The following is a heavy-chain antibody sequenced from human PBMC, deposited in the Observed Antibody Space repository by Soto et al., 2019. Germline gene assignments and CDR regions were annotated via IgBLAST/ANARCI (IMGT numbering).Heavy chain of an antibody. CDR2: ISRTTNYI. CDR3: ARESEDLTSNFDY. Sequence: EVQLVESGGGRVKPGGSLRLSWAASGFTFTRYSMNWVRQAPGKGLEWISSISRTTNYIYYGDSRKGRFTISRDNAKHSLYLEMNSLRAEDTAVYYCARESEDLTSNFDYWGEGTLVTVAA. V-gene: IGHV3-21*06. J-gene: IGHJ4*02. CDR1: GFTFTRYS.